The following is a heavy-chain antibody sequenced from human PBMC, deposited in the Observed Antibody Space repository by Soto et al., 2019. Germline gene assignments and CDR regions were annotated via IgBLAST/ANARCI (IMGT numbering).Heavy chain of an antibody. CDR2: ISNDGRNK. CDR3: VKDGSSGWPYYYGLDV. Sequence: QVQLVESGGGGVQPGRSLRLSCAASGFTFSSYGMHWVRQAPGKGLEWVAVISNDGRNKYYADSVKGRFTISRDNSKNTLYLQMSSLRAEDTAVYYCVKDGSSGWPYYYGLDVWGQGTTVTVSS. D-gene: IGHD6-19*01. CDR1: GFTFSSYG. V-gene: IGHV3-30*18. J-gene: IGHJ6*02.